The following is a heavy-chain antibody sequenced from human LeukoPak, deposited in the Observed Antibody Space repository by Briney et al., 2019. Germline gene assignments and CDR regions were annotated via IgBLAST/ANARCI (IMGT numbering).Heavy chain of an antibody. J-gene: IGHJ4*02. Sequence: PSETLSLTCTVSGGSISSGGYYWSWIRQHPGKGLEWIGYIYYSGSTYCNPSLKSRVTISVDTSKNQFSLKLSSVTAADTAVYYCARGASYDYVWGSYRYFPPNFDYWGQGTLVTVSS. CDR2: IYYSGST. CDR3: ARGASYDYVWGSYRYFPPNFDY. D-gene: IGHD3-16*02. V-gene: IGHV4-31*03. CDR1: GGSISSGGYY.